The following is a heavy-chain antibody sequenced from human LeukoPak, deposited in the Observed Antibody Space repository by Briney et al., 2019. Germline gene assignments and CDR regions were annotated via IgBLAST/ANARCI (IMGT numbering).Heavy chain of an antibody. J-gene: IGHJ4*02. V-gene: IGHV3-30*18. Sequence: GGSLRLSCAASGFSLSSYEVNWVRQAPGKGLEWVAVISYDGSNKYYADSVKGRFTISRDNSKNTLYLQMNSLRAEDTAVYYCAKPGRPKTYYFDYWGQGTLVTVSS. CDR1: GFSLSSYE. CDR2: ISYDGSNK. CDR3: AKPGRPKTYYFDY.